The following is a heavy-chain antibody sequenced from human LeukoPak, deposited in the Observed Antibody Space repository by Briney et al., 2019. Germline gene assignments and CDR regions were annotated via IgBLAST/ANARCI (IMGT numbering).Heavy chain of an antibody. Sequence: PGGSLRLSCAASGFTFSSYAMHWVRRAPGKGLEWVAVISYDGSNKYYADSVKGRFTISRDNSKNTLYLQMNSLRAEDTAVYYCARDLAVVVVAAKLHYYYYGMDVWGQGPTVTVSS. D-gene: IGHD2-15*01. V-gene: IGHV3-30-3*01. CDR1: GFTFSSYA. J-gene: IGHJ6*02. CDR2: ISYDGSNK. CDR3: ARDLAVVVVAAKLHYYYYGMDV.